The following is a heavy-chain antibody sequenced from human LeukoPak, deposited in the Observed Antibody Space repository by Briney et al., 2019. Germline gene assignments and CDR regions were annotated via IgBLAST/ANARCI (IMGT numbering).Heavy chain of an antibody. D-gene: IGHD2-2*01. Sequence: GGSLRLSCAASGFTFSRFWMVWVRQAPGKGLEWVSYISSSSSTIYYADSVKGRFTISRDNAKNSLYLQMNSLRAEDTAVYYCASSSRVTRFDYWGQGTLVTVSS. CDR1: GFTFSRFW. J-gene: IGHJ4*02. CDR3: ASSSRVTRFDY. V-gene: IGHV3-48*01. CDR2: ISSSSSTI.